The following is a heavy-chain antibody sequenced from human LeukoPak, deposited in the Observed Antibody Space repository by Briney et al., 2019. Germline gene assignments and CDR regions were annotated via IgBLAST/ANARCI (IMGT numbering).Heavy chain of an antibody. CDR1: GFTFSSYG. Sequence: GALRLSCAASGFTFSSYGMHWVRQAPGKGLEWVAVIWFDGSNKYYADSVKGRFTISRDNSKNTLYLQMNSLRAEDTAVYYCARERGTDAFDIWGQGTMVTVSS. V-gene: IGHV3-33*01. CDR2: IWFDGSNK. D-gene: IGHD3-16*01. J-gene: IGHJ3*02. CDR3: ARERGTDAFDI.